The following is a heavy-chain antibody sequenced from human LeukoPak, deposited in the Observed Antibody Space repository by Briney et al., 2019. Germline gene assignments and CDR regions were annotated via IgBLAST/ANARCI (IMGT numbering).Heavy chain of an antibody. J-gene: IGHJ4*02. D-gene: IGHD3-10*01. V-gene: IGHV3-30-3*01. CDR1: RFTFSSYA. Sequence: GGSLRLSCAASRFTFSSYAMHWVRQAPGKGLEWVAVISYDGSNKYYADSVKGRFTISRDNSKNTLYLQMNSLRAEDTAVYYCARGPGSQRGPLDYWGQGTLVTVSS. CDR2: ISYDGSNK. CDR3: ARGPGSQRGPLDY.